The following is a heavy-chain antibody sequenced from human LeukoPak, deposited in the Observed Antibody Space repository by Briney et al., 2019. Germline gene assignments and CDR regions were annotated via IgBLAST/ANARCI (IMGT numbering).Heavy chain of an antibody. D-gene: IGHD3-22*01. CDR3: ASSFHTYYYDSSGYPDAFDI. CDR2: IYYSGST. J-gene: IGHJ3*02. Sequence: PSETLSLTCTVSGGSISSSSYYWGWIRQPPGKGLEWIGSIYYSGSTYYNPSLKSRVTISVDTSKKQFSLKLSSVTAADTAVYYCASSFHTYYYDSSGYPDAFDIWGQGTMVTVSS. V-gene: IGHV4-39*07. CDR1: GGSISSSSYY.